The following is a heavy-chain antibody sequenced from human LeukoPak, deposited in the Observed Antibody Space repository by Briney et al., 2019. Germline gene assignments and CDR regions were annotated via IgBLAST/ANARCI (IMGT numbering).Heavy chain of an antibody. D-gene: IGHD4-11*01. Sequence: PGGSLRLSCAASGFTVSSDYMSCVRQAPGKGLEWVSLIYSGGTTYYADSVKGRFTISRDNSKNTLYLQMNSLRAEDTAVYYCARDASNYFDYWGQGTLVTVSS. CDR3: ARDASNYFDY. J-gene: IGHJ4*02. V-gene: IGHV3-66*01. CDR1: GFTVSSDY. CDR2: IYSGGTT.